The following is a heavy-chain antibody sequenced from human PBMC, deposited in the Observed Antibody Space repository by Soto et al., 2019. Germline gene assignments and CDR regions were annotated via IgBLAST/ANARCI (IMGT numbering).Heavy chain of an antibody. D-gene: IGHD2-2*01. J-gene: IGHJ6*04. CDR2: INNDGSIT. Sequence: PGGSLRLSCAASGFTFNSYWMHWVRQSPGKGLVWVSRINNDGSITTYADSVKGRFTISRDNAESTLFLQMNSLTAEDTAVYYCARAGPATCTSYSCFAFSPDVWGTGTTVTVSS. V-gene: IGHV3-74*01. CDR1: GFTFNSYW. CDR3: ARAGPATCTSYSCFAFSPDV.